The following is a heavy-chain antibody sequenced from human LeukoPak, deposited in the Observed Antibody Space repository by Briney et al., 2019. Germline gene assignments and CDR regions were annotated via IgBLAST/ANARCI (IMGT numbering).Heavy chain of an antibody. CDR2: INTNTGNP. D-gene: IGHD5-18*01. CDR3: ASLNTAMGPDAFDI. Sequence: ASVKVSCKASGYTFTGYYMHWVRQAPGQGLEWMGWINTNTGNPTYAQGFTGRFVFSLDTSVSTAYLQISSLKAEDTAVYYCASLNTAMGPDAFDIWGQGTVVTVSS. J-gene: IGHJ3*02. V-gene: IGHV7-4-1*02. CDR1: GYTFTGYY.